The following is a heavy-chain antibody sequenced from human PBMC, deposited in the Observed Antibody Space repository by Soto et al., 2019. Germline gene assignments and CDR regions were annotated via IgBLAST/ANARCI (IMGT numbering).Heavy chain of an antibody. CDR2: IKSKTDGGTT. CDR3: TTEVIVGATTGYYYGMDV. V-gene: IGHV3-15*07. D-gene: IGHD1-26*01. CDR1: GFPCSNAW. J-gene: IGHJ6*02. Sequence: VGSLRHSCAASGFPCSNAWMNWVRQAPGKGLEWVGRIKSKTDGGTTDYAAPVKGRFTISRDDSKNTLYLQMNSLKTEDTAVYYCTTEVIVGATTGYYYGMDVWAQGPTATVSS.